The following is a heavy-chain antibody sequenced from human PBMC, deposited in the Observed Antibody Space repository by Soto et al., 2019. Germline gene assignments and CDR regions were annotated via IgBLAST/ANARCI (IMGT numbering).Heavy chain of an antibody. Sequence: EVQLVESGGGLVQPGGSLRLSCAASGFTFSSYWMSWIRQAPGKGLEWVASIKQDGSEKYYVDSVKGRFTIARDNDKNSLYLQMNSLRAEDTAVYYCARAGGFYYYYGMDVWGQGTTVTVSS. V-gene: IGHV3-7*01. CDR2: IKQDGSEK. CDR3: ARAGGFYYYYGMDV. D-gene: IGHD2-15*01. J-gene: IGHJ6*02. CDR1: GFTFSSYW.